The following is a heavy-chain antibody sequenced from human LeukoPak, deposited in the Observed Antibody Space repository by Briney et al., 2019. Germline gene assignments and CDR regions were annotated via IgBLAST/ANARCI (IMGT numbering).Heavy chain of an antibody. CDR1: GFTFSIYW. J-gene: IGHJ4*02. Sequence: GGSLRLSCAASGFTFSIYWMSWVRQAPGKGLEWVANIKQDGSDKYYVDSVKGRFTISRDNAKNSLYLQMNSLRAEDTAVYYCARGRYSLDYWGQGTLVTVSS. CDR3: ARGRYSLDY. V-gene: IGHV3-7*01. CDR2: IKQDGSDK. D-gene: IGHD5-18*01.